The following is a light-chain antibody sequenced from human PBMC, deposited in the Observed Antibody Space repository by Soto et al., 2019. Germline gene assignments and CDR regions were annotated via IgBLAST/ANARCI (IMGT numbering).Light chain of an antibody. J-gene: IGLJ3*02. CDR2: SNN. Sequence: QSVLTQSPSASGTPGQRVTISCSGSRSNIGRNIVNWYQQLPGTAPKLLIYSNNRRPSGVPDRFSGSKSGTSGALAISGLQSEDEADYYCAVWDDSLNGWVFGGGTKVTVL. V-gene: IGLV1-44*01. CDR1: RSNIGRNI. CDR3: AVWDDSLNGWV.